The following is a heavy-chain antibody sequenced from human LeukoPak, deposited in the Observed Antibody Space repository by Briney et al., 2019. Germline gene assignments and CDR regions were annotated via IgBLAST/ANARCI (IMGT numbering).Heavy chain of an antibody. Sequence: PGGSLRLSCAVSGLSVSSNYITWVRQAPGKGLEWVSVFLSGGSTHYADSVKARFSMSRDDSRNIVYLQLSSLRADDTAVYYCARSPWGDSSGPYYFDYWGQGTLVTVSS. CDR2: FLSGGST. CDR1: GLSVSSNY. J-gene: IGHJ4*02. CDR3: ARSPWGDSSGPYYFDY. V-gene: IGHV3-53*01. D-gene: IGHD6-19*01.